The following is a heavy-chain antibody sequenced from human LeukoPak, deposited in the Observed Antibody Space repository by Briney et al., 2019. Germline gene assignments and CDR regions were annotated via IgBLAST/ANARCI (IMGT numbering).Heavy chain of an antibody. J-gene: IGHJ4*02. D-gene: IGHD2-2*01. Sequence: SETLSLTCAVYGGSFSGYYWSWIRQPPGKGLEWIGEINHSGSTNYNPSLKSRVTISVDTSKNQFSLKLSSVTAADTAVYYCARPFSRGRVPAAIPILGYWGQGTLVTVSS. CDR1: GGSFSGYY. CDR3: ARPFSRGRVPAAIPILGY. V-gene: IGHV4-34*01. CDR2: INHSGST.